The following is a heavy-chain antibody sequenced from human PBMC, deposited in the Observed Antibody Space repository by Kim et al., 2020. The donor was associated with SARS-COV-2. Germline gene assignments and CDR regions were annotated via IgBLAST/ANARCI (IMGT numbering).Heavy chain of an antibody. CDR2: IFYTGIT. J-gene: IGHJ4*02. Sequence: SETLSLTCTISGASISSHYWTWIRQTPWKAPEWIGNIFYTGITDYNPYFKSRITISVDTSKNEFSLNLRDVTAADSAVYFCAAGRWGTYDNVWGQGTLVTVSS. D-gene: IGHD3-22*01. CDR1: GASISSHY. CDR3: AAGRWGTYDNV. V-gene: IGHV4-59*11.